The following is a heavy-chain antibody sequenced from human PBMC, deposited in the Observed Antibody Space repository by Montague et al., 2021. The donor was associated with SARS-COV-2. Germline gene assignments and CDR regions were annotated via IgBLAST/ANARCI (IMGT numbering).Heavy chain of an antibody. CDR1: GGSFSAYY. V-gene: IGHV4-34*01. D-gene: IGHD3-22*01. CDR3: ARGRQHFNMIVVVMTGGEYYFDY. CDR2: INHRGTS. J-gene: IGHJ4*02. Sequence: SETLSLTCAVYGGSFSAYYWSWIRQPPGKGLEWIGEINHRGTSKYSPSLESRVSISLDTSKNPFSLYLSSVTAADTAVYYCARGRQHFNMIVVVMTGGEYYFDYWGQGTLVTVSS.